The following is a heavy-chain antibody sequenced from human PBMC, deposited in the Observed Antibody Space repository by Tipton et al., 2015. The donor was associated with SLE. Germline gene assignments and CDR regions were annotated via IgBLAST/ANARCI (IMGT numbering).Heavy chain of an antibody. V-gene: IGHV4-59*01. CDR2: VDSSGSA. CDR3: TSSGLEYVWGPD. Sequence: TLSLTCTVSGVSIRSYFWSWIRQPPGKGLELIGFVDSSGSAVYTPSLQSRVTISSDTSKHQLSLKLSSVTAADTAVYYCTSSGLEYVWGPDWGQGTLVTVSS. J-gene: IGHJ4*02. CDR1: GVSIRSYF. D-gene: IGHD3-16*01.